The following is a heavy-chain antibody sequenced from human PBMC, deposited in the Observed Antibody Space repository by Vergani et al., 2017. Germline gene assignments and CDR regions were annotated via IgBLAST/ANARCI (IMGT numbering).Heavy chain of an antibody. V-gene: IGHV4-61*02. J-gene: IGHJ4*02. D-gene: IGHD5-12*01. CDR1: GGSISSGSYY. CDR2: INHSGST. Sequence: QVQLQESGPGLVKPSQTLSLTCTVSGGSISSGSYYWSWIRQPAGKGLEWIGEINHSGSTNYNPSLKSRVTISVDTSKNQFSLKLSSVTAADTAVYYCAREVGVATKKETQKKKNEFDYWGQGTLVTVSS. CDR3: AREVGVATKKETQKKKNEFDY.